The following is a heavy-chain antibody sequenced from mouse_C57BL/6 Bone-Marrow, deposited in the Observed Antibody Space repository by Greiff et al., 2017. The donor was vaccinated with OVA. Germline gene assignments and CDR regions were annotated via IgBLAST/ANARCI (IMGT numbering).Heavy chain of an antibody. CDR2: IDPSDSET. Sequence: QVQLQQPGAELVRPGSSVKLSCKASGYTFTSYWMHWVKQRPIQGLEWIGNIDPSDSETHYNQKFKDKATLTVDKSSRTAYMQLSSLTSEDSAVYYCARRGYDYSWFAYWGQGTLVTVSA. D-gene: IGHD2-4*01. V-gene: IGHV1-52*01. J-gene: IGHJ3*01. CDR1: GYTFTSYW. CDR3: ARRGYDYSWFAY.